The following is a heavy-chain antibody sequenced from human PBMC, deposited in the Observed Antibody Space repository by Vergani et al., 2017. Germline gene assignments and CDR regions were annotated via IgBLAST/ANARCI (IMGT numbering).Heavy chain of an antibody. Sequence: QVQLVESGGGVVQPGRSLRLSCAASGFTFSSYGMHWVRPAPGKGLAWVAVIWYDGSNKYYADSVKGRFTISRDKSKNTLYLQMNSLRAEDTAVYYCAREGAAAAAFDYWGQGTLVTVSS. D-gene: IGHD6-13*01. CDR3: AREGAAAAAFDY. CDR1: GFTFSSYG. CDR2: IWYDGSNK. V-gene: IGHV3-33*01. J-gene: IGHJ4*02.